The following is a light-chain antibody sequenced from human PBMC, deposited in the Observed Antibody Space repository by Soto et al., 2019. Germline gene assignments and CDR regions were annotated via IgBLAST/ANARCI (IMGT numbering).Light chain of an antibody. V-gene: IGKV1-33*01. CDR3: PQYEHLPT. CDR1: QNINTY. Sequence: DIQMTQSPSSLFSSVGDRVTITCQASQNINTYLNWYQQKPGRSPKLLIYDASNLEAGVPSRFRGSGSGTDFTFTISRLQPEDIATYYCPQYEHLPTVGPGTRLEIK. CDR2: DAS. J-gene: IGKJ5*01.